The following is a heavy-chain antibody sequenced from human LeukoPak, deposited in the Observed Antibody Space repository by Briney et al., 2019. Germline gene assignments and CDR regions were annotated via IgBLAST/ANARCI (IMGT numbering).Heavy chain of an antibody. V-gene: IGHV3-9*01. CDR2: ISWNSGSI. Sequence: PGRSLRLSCAASGFTFDDYAMHWVRQAPGKGLEWVSGISWNSGSIGYADSVKGRFTISRDNAKNSLYLQMNSLRTEDTAIYYCARGGVRRGYYDYWGQGTLVTVSS. D-gene: IGHD1-14*01. CDR1: GFTFDDYA. J-gene: IGHJ4*02. CDR3: ARGGVRRGYYDY.